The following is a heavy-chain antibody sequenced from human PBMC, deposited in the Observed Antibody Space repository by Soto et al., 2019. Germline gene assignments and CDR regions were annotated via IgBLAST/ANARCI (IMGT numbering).Heavy chain of an antibody. J-gene: IGHJ4*02. D-gene: IGHD1-1*01. V-gene: IGHV3-15*07. CDR3: TTGSNEGY. Sequence: EVQLLESGGVLVKPGGSLRLSCAASGFSFSSAWMNWVPRAPGKGLECVGRIRTKPEGETTDYPAPVKGRFTISRDDSTTTLYLQMTSLKIEDTAVYYCTTGSNEGYWGQGTLVTVSS. CDR2: IRTKPEGETT. CDR1: GFSFSSAW.